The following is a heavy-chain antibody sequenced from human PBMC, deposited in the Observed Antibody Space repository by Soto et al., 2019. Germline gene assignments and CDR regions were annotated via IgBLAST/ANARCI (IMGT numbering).Heavy chain of an antibody. V-gene: IGHV3-15*01. CDR2: IKSKTDGGTT. CDR1: GFTFSNAW. D-gene: IGHD3-10*01. CDR3: TTDVGRFGEFYFDY. Sequence: GGSLRLSCAASGFTFSNAWMSWVRQAPGKGLEWVGRIKSKTDGGTTDYAAPVKGRFTISRDDSKNTLYLQMNSLKTEDTAVYYCTTDVGRFGEFYFDYWGQGTLVTVSS. J-gene: IGHJ4*02.